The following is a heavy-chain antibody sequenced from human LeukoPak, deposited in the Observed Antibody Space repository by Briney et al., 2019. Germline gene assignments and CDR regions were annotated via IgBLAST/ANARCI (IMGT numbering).Heavy chain of an antibody. D-gene: IGHD3-3*01. CDR1: GFTFSCCG. Sequence: GGSLRLSCAASGFTFSCCGMHWVRQAPGKGLEWVANIKQDGSEKYYVDSVKGRFTISRDNAKNSLYLQMNSLRVEDTAVYYCARGQYDFWSGYYAPTYFDYWGQGTLVTVSS. J-gene: IGHJ4*02. V-gene: IGHV3-7*01. CDR2: IKQDGSEK. CDR3: ARGQYDFWSGYYAPTYFDY.